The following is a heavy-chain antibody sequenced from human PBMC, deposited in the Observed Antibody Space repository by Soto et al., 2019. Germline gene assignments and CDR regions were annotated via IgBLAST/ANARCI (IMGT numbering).Heavy chain of an antibody. J-gene: IGHJ5*02. D-gene: IGHD1-26*01. Sequence: PSETLSLTCAVSGYSISSGYYWGWIRQPPGKGLEWIGSIYHSGSTYYNPSLKSRVTISVDTSKNQFSLKLSSVSAADTAVYYCARELGERRDNWFDPWGQGTLVTVSS. V-gene: IGHV4-38-2*02. CDR1: GYSISSGYY. CDR2: IYHSGST. CDR3: ARELGERRDNWFDP.